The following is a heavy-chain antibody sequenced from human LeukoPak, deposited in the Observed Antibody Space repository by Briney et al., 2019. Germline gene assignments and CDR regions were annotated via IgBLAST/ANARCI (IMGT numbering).Heavy chain of an antibody. CDR2: ISAYNGNT. V-gene: IGHV1-18*01. D-gene: IGHD6-19*01. Sequence: ASVKVSCKASGYTFTSYGISWVRQAPGQGPEWMGWISAYNGNTNYAQKLQGRVTMTTDTSTSTAYMELRSLRSDDTAVYYCARASSGWYAGRWFDPWGQGTLVTVSS. CDR3: ARASSGWYAGRWFDP. J-gene: IGHJ5*02. CDR1: GYTFTSYG.